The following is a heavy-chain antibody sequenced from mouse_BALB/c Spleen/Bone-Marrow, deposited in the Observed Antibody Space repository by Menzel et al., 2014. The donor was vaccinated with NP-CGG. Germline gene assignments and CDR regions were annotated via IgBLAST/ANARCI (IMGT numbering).Heavy chain of an antibody. V-gene: IGHV5-6-5*01. Sequence: EVKLVESGGGLVKPGGSLKLSCAASGFTFSSYAMSWVRQTPEKRLEWVASISSGGSTYYPDSVKGLFTISRDNARNILYLQMSSLRSEDTAMHYCARGGFRGLDYWGQGTTLTVSS. CDR3: ARGGFRGLDY. CDR1: GFTFSSYA. J-gene: IGHJ2*01. CDR2: ISSGGST.